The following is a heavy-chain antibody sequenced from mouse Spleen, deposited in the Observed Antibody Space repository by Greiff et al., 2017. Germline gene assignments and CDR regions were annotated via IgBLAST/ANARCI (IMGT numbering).Heavy chain of an antibody. Sequence: QVQLKESGPELVKPGASVRISCKASGYTFTSYYIHWVKQRPGQGLEWIGWIYPGNVNTKYNEKFKGKATLTADKSSSTAYMQLSSLTSEDSAVYFCARSNYYGRGYFDVWGAGTTVTVSS. CDR1: GYTFTSYY. V-gene: IGHV1S56*01. D-gene: IGHD1-1*01. CDR2: IYPGNVNT. CDR3: ARSNYYGRGYFDV. J-gene: IGHJ1*01.